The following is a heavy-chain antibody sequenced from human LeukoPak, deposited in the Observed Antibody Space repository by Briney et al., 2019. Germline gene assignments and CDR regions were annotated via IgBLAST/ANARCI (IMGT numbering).Heavy chain of an antibody. CDR1: TFTFSNYA. V-gene: IGHV3-30*08. CDR3: ARGEYCSSTSCHYYYYYYMDV. CDR2: ITYGGTNK. Sequence: SLSRYGAASTFTFSNYAMQRDRHGQGHGLKGVVVITYGGTNKYYAHSVKGRFTISRDNSKNTLYLQMNSLRAEDTAVYYCARGEYCSSTSCHYYYYYYMDVWGKGTTVTVSS. J-gene: IGHJ6*03. D-gene: IGHD2-2*01.